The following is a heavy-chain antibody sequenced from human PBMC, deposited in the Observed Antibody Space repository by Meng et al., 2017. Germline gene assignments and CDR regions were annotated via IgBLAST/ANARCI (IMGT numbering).Heavy chain of an antibody. Sequence: GGSLRLSCAASGFTFDDYAMHWVRQAPGKGLEWVSGISWNSGSIGYADSVKGRFTISRDNAKNSLYLQMNSLRAEDTALYYCAKDTGYSYGYEWGYYFGYWGQGTRVTVSS. D-gene: IGHD5-18*01. V-gene: IGHV3-9*01. CDR3: AKDTGYSYGYEWGYYFGY. J-gene: IGHJ4*02. CDR1: GFTFDDYA. CDR2: ISWNSGSI.